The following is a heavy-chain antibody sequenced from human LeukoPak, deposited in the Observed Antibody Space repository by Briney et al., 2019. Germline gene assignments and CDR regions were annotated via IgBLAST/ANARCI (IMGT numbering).Heavy chain of an antibody. Sequence: GGSLRLSCAASGFTFSSYAMHWVRQAPGKGLEWVAVISYDGSNKYYADSVKGRFTISRDNSKSTLYLQMNSLRAEDTAVYYCAISSGWYTPHDYWGQGTLVTVSS. J-gene: IGHJ4*02. D-gene: IGHD6-19*01. CDR3: AISSGWYTPHDY. CDR1: GFTFSSYA. V-gene: IGHV3-30*04. CDR2: ISYDGSNK.